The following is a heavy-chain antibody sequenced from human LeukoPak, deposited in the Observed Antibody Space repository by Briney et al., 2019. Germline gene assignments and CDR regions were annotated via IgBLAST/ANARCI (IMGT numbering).Heavy chain of an antibody. Sequence: SETLSLTCTVSGGSISSGGNYWSWLRQHPGKGLEWIGYIYYSGNTFYNPSLKSRVTLSVDTSKNQFSLNLSSVTAADTAVYFCARDSMRSYLDYWGQGTLVTVSS. J-gene: IGHJ4*02. V-gene: IGHV4-31*03. D-gene: IGHD3-3*02. CDR1: GGSISSGGNY. CDR2: IYYSGNT. CDR3: ARDSMRSYLDY.